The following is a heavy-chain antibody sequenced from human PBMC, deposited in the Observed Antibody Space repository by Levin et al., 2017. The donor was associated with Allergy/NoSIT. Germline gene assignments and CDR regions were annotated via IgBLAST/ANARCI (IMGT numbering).Heavy chain of an antibody. Sequence: PWASVKVSCKASGGTFSSYAISWVRQAPGQGLEWMGGIIPIFGTANYAQKFQGRVTITADESTSTAYMELSSLRSEDTAVYYCASRGYYDFWSGYSPFDYWGQGTLVTVSS. CDR1: GGTFSSYA. CDR2: IIPIFGTA. J-gene: IGHJ4*02. V-gene: IGHV1-69*13. D-gene: IGHD3-3*01. CDR3: ASRGYYDFWSGYSPFDY.